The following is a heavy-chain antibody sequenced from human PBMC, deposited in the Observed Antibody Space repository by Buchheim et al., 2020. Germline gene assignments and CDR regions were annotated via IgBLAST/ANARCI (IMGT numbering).Heavy chain of an antibody. CDR3: ASPFTSSYDFDY. D-gene: IGHD3-16*01. Sequence: QLQLQESDPGLVKPSETLSLTCSVSGGSISRTIYYWGWIRQPPGKGLEWIGSIYHDGSSYYNPSLKSRVTLSADTSKKPLSLKLSSVTAADTAVYYCASPFTSSYDFDYWGQGTL. CDR2: IYHDGSS. CDR1: GGSISRTIYY. J-gene: IGHJ4*02. V-gene: IGHV4-39*01.